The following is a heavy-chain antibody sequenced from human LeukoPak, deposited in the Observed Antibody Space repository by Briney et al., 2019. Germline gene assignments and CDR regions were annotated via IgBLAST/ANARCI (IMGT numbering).Heavy chain of an antibody. CDR1: GVSISSSSYY. V-gene: IGHV4-39*01. Sequence: SETLSLTCTVSGVSISSSSYYWGWIRQPPGKGLEWIGNIYYTGSTQYNPSLKSRVTMSVDTSKNQFSLKLSSVTAADTAVYFCARLALRLVPDYWGQGTLVAVSS. D-gene: IGHD3-10*01. J-gene: IGHJ4*02. CDR3: ARLALRLVPDY. CDR2: IYYTGST.